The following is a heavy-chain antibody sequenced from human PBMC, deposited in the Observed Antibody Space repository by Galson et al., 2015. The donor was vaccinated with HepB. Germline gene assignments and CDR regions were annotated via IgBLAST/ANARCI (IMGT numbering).Heavy chain of an antibody. CDR1: GYTFTGSY. CDR3: AGGLSVVSVPSGWYGCWFDP. CDR2: INPNSGGT. Sequence: SVKVSCKASGYTFTGSYIHWVRQAPGQGLEWMGWINPNSGGTNDAQKFQGRVTMTRDTSLSTAYMELSRLRSDDTAVYYCAGGLSVVSVPSGWYGCWFDPWGQGTLVTVSS. D-gene: IGHD6-19*01. V-gene: IGHV1-2*02. J-gene: IGHJ5*02.